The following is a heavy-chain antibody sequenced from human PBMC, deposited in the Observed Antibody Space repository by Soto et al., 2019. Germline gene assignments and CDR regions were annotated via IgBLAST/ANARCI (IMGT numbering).Heavy chain of an antibody. D-gene: IGHD2-2*01. J-gene: IGHJ4*02. CDR2: ISGSADAT. V-gene: IGHV3-23*01. Sequence: EVQLLESGGGLVQTGGSLRLSCAASGFTFSTYAMSWVRQAPGKGLEWVSTISGSADATFYADSVKGRFAIFRDNSRTMFYLQMNSLRAEDTAVYNCAKGGDGYCSTTSCLFHFDYWGPGTLATVSS. CDR3: AKGGDGYCSTTSCLFHFDY. CDR1: GFTFSTYA.